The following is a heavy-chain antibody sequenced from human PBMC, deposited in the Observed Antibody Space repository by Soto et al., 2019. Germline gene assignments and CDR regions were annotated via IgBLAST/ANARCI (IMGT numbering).Heavy chain of an antibody. CDR3: AKDYEIKYGDWITREDYFDY. CDR1: GFTFSSYA. V-gene: IGHV3-23*01. CDR2: ISGSGGST. Sequence: GGSLRLSCAASGFTFSSYAMSWVRQAPEKGLEWVSAISGSGGSTYYADSVKGRFTISRDNSKNTLYLQMNSLRAEDTAVYYCAKDYEIKYGDWITREDYFDYWGQGTLVTVSS. J-gene: IGHJ4*02. D-gene: IGHD4-17*01.